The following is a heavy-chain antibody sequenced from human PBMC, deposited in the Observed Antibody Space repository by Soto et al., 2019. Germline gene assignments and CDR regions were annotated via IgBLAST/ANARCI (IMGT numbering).Heavy chain of an antibody. CDR1: GYSFTSYW. CDR3: ARIAVAKYYVMDV. CDR2: IDPSDSYT. D-gene: IGHD6-13*01. Sequence: GEALKISCKGSGYSFTSYWISWVRQMPGKGLEWMGRIDPSDSYTNYSPSFQGHVTISADKSISTAYLQWSSLKASDTAMYYCARIAVAKYYVMDVWGQGTTVTVSS. J-gene: IGHJ6*02. V-gene: IGHV5-10-1*01.